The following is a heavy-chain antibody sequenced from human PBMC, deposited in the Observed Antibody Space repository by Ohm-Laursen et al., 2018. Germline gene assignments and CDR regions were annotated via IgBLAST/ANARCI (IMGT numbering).Heavy chain of an antibody. Sequence: ASVKVSCKVSGYTLTELSMHWVRQAPGKGLEWMGGFDPEDGETIYAQKFQGRVTMTEDTSTDTAYMELSSLRSDDTAVYYCATGMYGGKTPAAILGWFDPWGQGTLVTVSS. D-gene: IGHD2-2*01. V-gene: IGHV1-24*01. J-gene: IGHJ5*02. CDR2: FDPEDGET. CDR3: ATGMYGGKTPAAILGWFDP. CDR1: GYTLTELS.